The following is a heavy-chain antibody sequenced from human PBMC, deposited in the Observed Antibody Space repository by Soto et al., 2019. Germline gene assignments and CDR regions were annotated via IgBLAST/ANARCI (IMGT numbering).Heavy chain of an antibody. CDR2: IWYDGSNK. D-gene: IGHD3-3*01. CDR1: GFTFSSYG. J-gene: IGHJ6*02. CDR3: ARDRDLSYYGMDV. Sequence: QVQLVESGGGVVQPGRSLRLSCAASGFTFSSYGMHWVRQAPGKGLEWVAVIWYDGSNKYYADSVKGRFTISRDNSKNPLYLQMTSLRAEDTAVYYCARDRDLSYYGMDVWGQGNTVTVCS. V-gene: IGHV3-33*01.